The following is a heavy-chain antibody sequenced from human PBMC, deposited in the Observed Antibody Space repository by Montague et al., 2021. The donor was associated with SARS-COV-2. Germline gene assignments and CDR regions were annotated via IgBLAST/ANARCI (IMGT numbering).Heavy chain of an antibody. CDR2: INHSGNT. J-gene: IGHJ4*02. D-gene: IGHD6-6*01. Sequence: SETLSLTCAVHGGSFGGYLWSWIRQPPGKGLEWIGQINHSGNTNYNPPLMSRVTISVDMSKSQFSLKLSSVTAADTAVYYCARGGSSSSGVYWGQGTLVTVSS. V-gene: IGHV4-34*01. CDR3: ARGGSSSSGVY. CDR1: GGSFGGYL.